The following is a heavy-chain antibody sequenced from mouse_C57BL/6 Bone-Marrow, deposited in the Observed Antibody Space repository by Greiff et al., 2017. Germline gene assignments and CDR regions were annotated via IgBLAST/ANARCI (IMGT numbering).Heavy chain of an antibody. Sequence: DVMLVESGGGLVQPGGSLKLSCAASGFTFSDSYMYWVRQPPEKRLEWVAYISNGGGSTYYPDTVKGRFTFSRDNAKNTLYLQRSRLKSEDTAMYDCARKDMITTGEYYAMDYWGQGTSVTVSS. CDR2: ISNGGGST. CDR3: ARKDMITTGEYYAMDY. D-gene: IGHD2-4*01. J-gene: IGHJ4*01. CDR1: GFTFSDSY. V-gene: IGHV5-12*01.